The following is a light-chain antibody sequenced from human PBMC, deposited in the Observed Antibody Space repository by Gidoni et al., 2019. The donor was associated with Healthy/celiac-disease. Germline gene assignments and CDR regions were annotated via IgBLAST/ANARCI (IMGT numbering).Light chain of an antibody. CDR2: AAS. V-gene: IGKV1-39*01. Sequence: DIQMTQSPSSLSASVGDRVTITCRASQSISSYLNWYQQKPGKAPKLLIYAASSLQSGVPSRFSGSGSGTEFTLTISSLQPEDFATYYCQQSYSTPPITFGPGTKVEIK. J-gene: IGKJ3*01. CDR1: QSISSY. CDR3: QQSYSTPPIT.